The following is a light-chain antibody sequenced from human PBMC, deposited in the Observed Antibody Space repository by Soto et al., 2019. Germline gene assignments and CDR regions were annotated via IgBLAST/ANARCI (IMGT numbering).Light chain of an antibody. CDR3: LSYHSSLSGSVV. Sequence: QSVLTEPPSVSGAPGQRVTISCTGSRSNIGAGYDVHWYQQLPGTAPKLLIYGNSNRPSGVPDRFSGSKSGTSASLAITGLQAEDEADYYCLSYHSSLSGSVVFGGGTKLTVL. V-gene: IGLV1-40*01. J-gene: IGLJ2*01. CDR2: GNS. CDR1: RSNIGAGYD.